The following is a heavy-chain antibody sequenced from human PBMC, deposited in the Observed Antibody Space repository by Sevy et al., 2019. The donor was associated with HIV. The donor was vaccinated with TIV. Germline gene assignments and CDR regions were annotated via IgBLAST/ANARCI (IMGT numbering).Heavy chain of an antibody. D-gene: IGHD3-3*01. CDR1: GGSISTNNW. V-gene: IGHV4-4*02. Sequence: SETLSLTCAVSGGSISTNNWWSWVRQSPGEGLEWIGEIHHSGSTNYNPSLKSRVTMSVDKSKNQFSLKLTSVTAADTAVYYCARDLNDFWSGPLDAWGQGTTVTVSS. J-gene: IGHJ6*02. CDR3: ARDLNDFWSGPLDA. CDR2: IHHSGST.